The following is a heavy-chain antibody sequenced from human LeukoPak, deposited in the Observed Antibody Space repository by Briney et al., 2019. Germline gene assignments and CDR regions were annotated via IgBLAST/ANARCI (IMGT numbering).Heavy chain of an antibody. J-gene: IGHJ4*02. CDR1: GGSISSSSYY. Sequence: SETLSLTCTVSGGSISSSSYYWGWIRQPPGKGLERIGSIYYSGSTYYNPSLKSRVTISVDTSKNQFSLKLSSVTAADTAVYYCARDRAAAHPWGYWGQGTLVTVSS. CDR2: IYYSGST. D-gene: IGHD6-13*01. CDR3: ARDRAAAHPWGY. V-gene: IGHV4-39*07.